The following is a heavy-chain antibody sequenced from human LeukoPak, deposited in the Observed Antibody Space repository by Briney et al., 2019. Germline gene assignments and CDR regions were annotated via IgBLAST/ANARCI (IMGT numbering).Heavy chain of an antibody. CDR1: GFTFSNYG. V-gene: IGHV3-33*01. Sequence: PGTSLRLSCAASGFTFSNYGMHWVRQAPGKGLEWVALIWYHGSDAGYVDSVKGRFTISKDNSNNMLYLQMNSLRVEDTAVYYCARVGGYYSDYWGQGTLVTVSS. D-gene: IGHD3-22*01. CDR3: ARVGGYYSDY. CDR2: IWYHGSDA. J-gene: IGHJ4*02.